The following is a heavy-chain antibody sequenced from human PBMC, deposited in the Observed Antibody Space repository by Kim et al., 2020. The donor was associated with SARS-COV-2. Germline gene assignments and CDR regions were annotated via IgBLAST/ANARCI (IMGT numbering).Heavy chain of an antibody. V-gene: IGHV3-30*18. J-gene: IGHJ4*02. CDR2: ISYDGSNK. CDR1: GFTFSSYG. Sequence: GGSLRLSCAASGFTFSSYGMHWVRQAPGKGLEWVAVISYDGSNKYYAGSVKGRFTISRDNSKNTLYLQMNRLRAEDTAIYYCAKVLDVAGFAELWIDYWGQGTLVTV. CDR3: AKVLDVAGFAELWIDY. D-gene: IGHD3-10*01.